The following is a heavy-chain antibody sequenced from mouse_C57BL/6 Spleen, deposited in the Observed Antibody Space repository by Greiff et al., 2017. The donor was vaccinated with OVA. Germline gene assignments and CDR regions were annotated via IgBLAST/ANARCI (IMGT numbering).Heavy chain of an antibody. CDR1: GFTFSSYA. CDR2: ISDGGSYT. Sequence: DVQLQESGGGLVKPGGSLKLSCAASGFTFSSYAMSWVRQTPEKRLEWVATISDGGSYTYYPDNVKGRFTISRDNAKNNLYLQMSHLKSEDTAMYYCARGENYGSSYQGYFDVWGTGTTVTVSS. J-gene: IGHJ1*03. CDR3: ARGENYGSSYQGYFDV. V-gene: IGHV5-4*01. D-gene: IGHD1-1*01.